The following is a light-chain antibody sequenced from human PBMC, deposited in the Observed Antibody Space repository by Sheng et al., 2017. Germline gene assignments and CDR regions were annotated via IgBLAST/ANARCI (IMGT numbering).Light chain of an antibody. J-gene: IGKJ1*01. Sequence: EVVLTQSPVTLSLTPGERATLSCRASQGVSNYLAWYQQKPGQAPRLLIYGASTRATGTPGRFSGSGSGTDFTLTISRLEPEDFAVYYCQQYDDSPQTFGQGTKLEIK. CDR2: GAS. CDR1: QGVSNY. CDR3: QQYDDSPQT. V-gene: IGKV3-20*01.